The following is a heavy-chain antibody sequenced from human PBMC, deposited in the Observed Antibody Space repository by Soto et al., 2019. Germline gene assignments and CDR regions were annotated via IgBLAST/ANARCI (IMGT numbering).Heavy chain of an antibody. D-gene: IGHD3-9*01. CDR3: ARDDSLGTTFDY. V-gene: IGHV3-33*01. J-gene: IGHJ4*02. CDR1: GFTFSSYG. Sequence: QVQLVESGGGVVQPGRSLRLSCAASGFTFSSYGMHWVRQAPGKGLEWVAVIWYDGSNKYYADSVKGRFTISRDNSKNTLYLQMNSLRAEDTAVYYCARDDSLGTTFDYWGQGTLVTVSS. CDR2: IWYDGSNK.